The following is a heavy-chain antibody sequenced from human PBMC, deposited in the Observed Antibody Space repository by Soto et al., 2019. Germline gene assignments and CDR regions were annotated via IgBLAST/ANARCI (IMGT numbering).Heavy chain of an antibody. Sequence: GGSLRLSCKASGYRFTSYLIGWVRQMPGKGLEWMGIIYPGDSDTRYSPSFQGQVTISADKSISTAYLQWSSLKASDTAMYYCARTESGYSYGFADVWGQGTTVTVSS. CDR1: GYRFTSYL. V-gene: IGHV5-51*01. J-gene: IGHJ6*02. CDR3: ARTESGYSYGFADV. CDR2: IYPGDSDT. D-gene: IGHD5-18*01.